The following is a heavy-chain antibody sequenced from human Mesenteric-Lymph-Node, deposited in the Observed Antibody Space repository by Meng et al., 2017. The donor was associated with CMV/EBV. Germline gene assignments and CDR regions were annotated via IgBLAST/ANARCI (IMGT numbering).Heavy chain of an antibody. V-gene: IGHV3-11*01. CDR2: INSGGL. J-gene: IGHJ5*02. CDR1: GFTFSDYY. CDR3: ARDRDHLNWFDP. D-gene: IGHD1-14*01. Sequence: GESLKISCTASGFTFSDYYMSWLRQAPGKGLEWVSYINSGGLYYADSVRGRFTISRDDAKDSLYLQMNSLRAEDTAVYYCARDRDHLNWFDPWGQGTLVTVSS.